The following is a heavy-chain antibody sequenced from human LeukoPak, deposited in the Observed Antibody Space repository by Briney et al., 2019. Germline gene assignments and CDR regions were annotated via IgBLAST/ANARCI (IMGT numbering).Heavy chain of an antibody. Sequence: ASVTVSCKASGGTFSSYAISWVRQAPGQGLEWMGGIIPIFGTANYAQKFQGRVTITTDESTSTAYMELSSLRSEDTAVYYCARAVSGSGPDIVDYYYYYMDVWGKGTTVTVSS. J-gene: IGHJ6*03. CDR2: IIPIFGTA. CDR3: ARAVSGSGPDIVDYYYYYMDV. D-gene: IGHD2-15*01. V-gene: IGHV1-69*05. CDR1: GGTFSSYA.